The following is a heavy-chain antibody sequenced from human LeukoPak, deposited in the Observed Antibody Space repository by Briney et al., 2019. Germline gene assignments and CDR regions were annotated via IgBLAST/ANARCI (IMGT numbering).Heavy chain of an antibody. V-gene: IGHV3-21*01. CDR2: ISSSSSYI. D-gene: IGHD1-26*01. CDR1: GFTFSSYS. J-gene: IGHJ4*02. CDR3: AREDYSGSYYFDY. Sequence: GGSLRLSCAASGFTFSSYSMNWVRQAPGKGLEWVSSISSSSSYIYYADSVKGRFTISRDNAKNSLYLQMNSLRAEDTAVYYCAREDYSGSYYFDYWGQGTLVTVSS.